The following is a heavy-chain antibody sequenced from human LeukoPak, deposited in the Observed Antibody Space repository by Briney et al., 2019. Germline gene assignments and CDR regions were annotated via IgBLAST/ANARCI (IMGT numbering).Heavy chain of an antibody. V-gene: IGHV1-24*01. D-gene: IGHD2-21*01. CDR3: AAEGIYSLLDY. J-gene: IGHJ4*02. CDR1: GDTLSELT. CDR2: FDPGAGEI. Sequence: ASVKVSCKVSGDTLSELTMHWVRQAPGKGLEWMGGFDPGAGEILYAPQFQGRVTMTEDTSTDTAYMELTSLRSEDSGVYFCAAEGIYSLLDYWGQGTLVTVSS.